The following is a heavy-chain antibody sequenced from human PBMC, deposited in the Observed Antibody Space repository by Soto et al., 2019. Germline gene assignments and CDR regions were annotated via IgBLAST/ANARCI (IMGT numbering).Heavy chain of an antibody. J-gene: IGHJ6*02. Sequence: QVQLVQSGAEVKKPGSSVKVSCKASGGTFSSYAISWVRQAPGQGLEWMGGIIPIFGTANYAQKFQGRVTITADESTSTAYMELSRLRSEDTAVYYCARGPGYYAHQSWYYGMDVWGQGTTVTVSS. CDR1: GGTFSSYA. CDR2: IIPIFGTA. V-gene: IGHV1-69*12. CDR3: ARGPGYYAHQSWYYGMDV. D-gene: IGHD1-26*01.